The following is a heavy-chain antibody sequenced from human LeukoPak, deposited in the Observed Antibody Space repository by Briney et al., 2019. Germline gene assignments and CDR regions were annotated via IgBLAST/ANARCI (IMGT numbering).Heavy chain of an antibody. D-gene: IGHD3-22*01. CDR1: GFTFSSYG. V-gene: IGHV3-33*01. Sequence: GSLRLSCAASGFTFSSYGMHWVRQAPGKGLEWVAVIWYDGSNKYYADSVKGRFTISRDNSKNTLYLQMNSLRAEDTAVYYCAREEAYDSSGYYYRAFDIWGQGTMVTVSS. CDR2: IWYDGSNK. J-gene: IGHJ3*02. CDR3: AREEAYDSSGYYYRAFDI.